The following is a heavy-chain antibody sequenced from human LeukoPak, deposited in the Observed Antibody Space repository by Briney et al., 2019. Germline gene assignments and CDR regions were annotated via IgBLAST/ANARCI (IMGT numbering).Heavy chain of an antibody. CDR1: RYTFTGYY. CDR3: ARDQLAYSSSWYDY. Sequence: ASVKVSCKASRYTFTGYYMHWVRQAPGQGLEWMGWINPNSGGTNYAQKFQGRVTMTRDTSISTAYMELSRLRSDDTAVYYCARDQLAYSSSWYDYWGQGTLVTVSS. CDR2: INPNSGGT. V-gene: IGHV1-2*02. D-gene: IGHD6-13*01. J-gene: IGHJ4*02.